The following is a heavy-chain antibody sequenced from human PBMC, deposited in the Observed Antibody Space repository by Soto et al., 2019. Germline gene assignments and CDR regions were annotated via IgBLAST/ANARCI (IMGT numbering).Heavy chain of an antibody. CDR2: IIPIFGTA. Sequence: QVQLVQSGAEVKKPGSSVKVSCKASGGTFSSYAISWVRQAPGQGLEWMGGIIPIFGTADYAQKFQGRVTITADEATSTAYMDLTSLRSGDPAVDSCARPPSHSYSCGMDVWGQGTTVTVSS. V-gene: IGHV1-69*12. J-gene: IGHJ6*02. CDR3: ARPPSHSYSCGMDV. CDR1: GGTFSSYA.